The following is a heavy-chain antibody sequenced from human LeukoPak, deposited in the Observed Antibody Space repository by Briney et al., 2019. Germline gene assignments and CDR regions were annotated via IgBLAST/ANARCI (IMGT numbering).Heavy chain of an antibody. V-gene: IGHV3-23*01. CDR2: ISGAGGYT. J-gene: IGHJ4*02. D-gene: IGHD3-10*01. CDR1: GFTFSSYA. CDR3: AKRPYYGSGSQDY. Sequence: GGSLRLSCAASGFTFSSYAMSWVRQAPGKGLEWVSEISGAGGYTYYADSLKGRFSISRDNSKNTLYLQMDSLRAEDTAVYYCAKRPYYGSGSQDYWGQGTLVTVSS.